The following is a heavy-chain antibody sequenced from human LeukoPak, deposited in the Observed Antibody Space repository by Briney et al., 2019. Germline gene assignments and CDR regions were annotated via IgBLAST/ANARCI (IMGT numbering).Heavy chain of an antibody. CDR1: AFTFSNYA. Sequence: GTSLRLSCAASAFTFSNYAMNWVRQTPGKGLEWVSAIGGGGAPTYYADSVKGRFTISRDNSRNTLYLQMNSLRAEDTALYYCVKDLPCTSASCYLRFDSWGQGTLVTVSS. D-gene: IGHD2-2*01. CDR2: IGGGGAPT. J-gene: IGHJ4*02. CDR3: VKDLPCTSASCYLRFDS. V-gene: IGHV3-23*01.